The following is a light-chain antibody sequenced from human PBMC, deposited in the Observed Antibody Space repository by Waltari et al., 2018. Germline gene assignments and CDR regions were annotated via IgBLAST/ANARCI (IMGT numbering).Light chain of an antibody. J-gene: IGKJ1*01. CDR1: QSISSN. CDR2: GAS. V-gene: IGKV3-15*01. CDR3: QQYNNWPGT. Sequence: EIMMTQSPPILSVSPGERATLSCRASQSISSNLAWYQQKPGQGPSLLIYGASTRATGLPARFSGSGSGTEFTLTISSLQSEDFAVYYCQQYNNWPGTFGQGTKVEIK.